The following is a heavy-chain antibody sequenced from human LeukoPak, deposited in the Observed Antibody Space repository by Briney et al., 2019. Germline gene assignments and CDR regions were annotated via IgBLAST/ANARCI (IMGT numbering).Heavy chain of an antibody. CDR3: ARSCGGDCYSSHRYYFDS. J-gene: IGHJ4*02. V-gene: IGHV3-30*03. CDR2: ISYDGSNE. Sequence: PGGSLRLSCAASGFTFSSYAMHWVRQAPGKGLEWVAVISYDGSNEYYADSVKGRFTISRDNSKNTLYLQMNSLRAEDTAVYYCARSCGGDCYSSHRYYFDSWGQGSLVTVSS. CDR1: GFTFSSYA. D-gene: IGHD2-21*02.